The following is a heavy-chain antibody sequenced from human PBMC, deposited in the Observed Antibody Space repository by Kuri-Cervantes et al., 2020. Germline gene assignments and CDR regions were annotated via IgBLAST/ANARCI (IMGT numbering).Heavy chain of an antibody. Sequence: GESLKISCAASGFTFSSYAMSWVRQAPGKGLEWVSAISGSGGSTYYADSVKGRFTISRDNSKNTLYLQMNSLRAEDTAVYYCARETVLRAARAFDIWGQGTMVTVSS. CDR1: GFTFSSYA. CDR2: ISGSGGST. V-gene: IGHV3-23*01. CDR3: ARETVLRAARAFDI. J-gene: IGHJ3*02. D-gene: IGHD4-11*01.